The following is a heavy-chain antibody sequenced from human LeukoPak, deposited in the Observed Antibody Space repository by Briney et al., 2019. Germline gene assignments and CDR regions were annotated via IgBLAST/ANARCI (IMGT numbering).Heavy chain of an antibody. V-gene: IGHV1-18*01. Sequence: ASVKVSCKASGYTFTSYGISWVRQAAGQGLEWMGWISAYNGNTNYAQKLQGRVTMTTDTSTSTAYMDLRSLRSDDTAVYYCARAYDFDFCSGYRFDPRGQGTLVTVSS. CDR3: ARAYDFDFCSGYRFDP. J-gene: IGHJ5*02. CDR1: GYTFTSYG. CDR2: ISAYNGNT. D-gene: IGHD3-3*01.